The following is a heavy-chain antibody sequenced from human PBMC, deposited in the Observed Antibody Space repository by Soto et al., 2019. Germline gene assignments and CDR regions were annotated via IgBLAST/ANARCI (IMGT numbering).Heavy chain of an antibody. CDR3: ARPSTSYGDYGWSLAY. Sequence: QVQLVQSGAEVKKPGASVKVSCKASGYPFGGYAIGWVRQAPGQGLEWMGWVSAHTGDSGYAQRFQGRVTLTTETSTSTAYTELRGLRSDDTAVYYCARPSTSYGDYGWSLAYWGQGTLVTVSS. CDR1: GYPFGGYA. D-gene: IGHD4-17*01. J-gene: IGHJ4*02. V-gene: IGHV1-18*01. CDR2: VSAHTGDS.